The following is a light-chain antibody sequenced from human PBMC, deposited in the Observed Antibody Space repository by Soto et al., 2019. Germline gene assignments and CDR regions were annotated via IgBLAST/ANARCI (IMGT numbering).Light chain of an antibody. V-gene: IGLV2-14*01. CDR3: FSYTTSSTLV. CDR2: EVS. J-gene: IGLJ3*02. Sequence: QSALTQHASVSGSPGQSITISCTGTSSDVGRYNYVSWYQQHPAKAPKLMIYEVSNRPSGVSHRFSGSKSGNTASLTISGLQAEDDADYYCFSYTTSSTLVFGGGTKLTVL. CDR1: SSDVGRYNY.